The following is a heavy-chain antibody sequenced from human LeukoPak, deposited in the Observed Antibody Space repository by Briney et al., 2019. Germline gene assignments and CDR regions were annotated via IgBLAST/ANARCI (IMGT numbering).Heavy chain of an antibody. V-gene: IGHV4-4*07. CDR2: IYTSGST. J-gene: IGHJ4*02. D-gene: IGHD1-7*01. Sequence: PSETLSLTCAVSGGSISSYFWSWIRHPAGKGLEWIARIYTSGSTTYNPSLKSRVTISVDTSKTQFCLKLSSVTAADTAVYYCARDFITGTIIDYWGQGTLVTVSS. CDR3: ARDFITGTIIDY. CDR1: GGSISSYF.